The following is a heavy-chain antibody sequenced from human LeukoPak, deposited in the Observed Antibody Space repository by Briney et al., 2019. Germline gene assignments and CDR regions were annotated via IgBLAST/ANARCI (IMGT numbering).Heavy chain of an antibody. V-gene: IGHV4-59*01. D-gene: IGHD4-23*01. CDR1: GGSISSYY. J-gene: IGHJ4*02. Sequence: SETLSLTCTVSGGSISSYYRSWIRQPPGKGLEWIGYIYYSGSTNYDPSLKSRVTISVDTSKNQFSLKLSSVTAADTAVYYCARVQAYGGKGYFDYWGQGTLVTVSS. CDR3: ARVQAYGGKGYFDY. CDR2: IYYSGST.